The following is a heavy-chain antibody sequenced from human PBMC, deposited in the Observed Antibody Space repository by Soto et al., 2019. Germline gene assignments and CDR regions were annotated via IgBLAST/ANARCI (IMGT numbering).Heavy chain of an antibody. CDR2: IYYDGSEE. CDR1: GFTFRNFG. V-gene: IGHV3-30*03. J-gene: IGHJ4*02. CDR3: ARDSPISY. Sequence: PGGSLRLSCAASGFTFRNFGMHWVRQAPGKGLEWVAVIYYDGSEEYYADSVKGRFTISRDNSKNTLYLQMNSLRAEDTAVYYCARDSPISYWGQGTLVTVSS.